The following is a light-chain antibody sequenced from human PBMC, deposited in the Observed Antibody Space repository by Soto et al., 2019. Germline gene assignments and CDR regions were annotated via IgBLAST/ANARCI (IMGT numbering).Light chain of an antibody. Sequence: DIQMTQSPSTLSASVVDRVTISCLASQSISSWLAWYQQKPGKAPKLLIYDASSLESGVPSRFSGSGSGTEFTLTISSLQPEDFATYYCQQHHAYPLTFGGGTKVDIK. V-gene: IGKV1-5*01. J-gene: IGKJ4*01. CDR3: QQHHAYPLT. CDR2: DAS. CDR1: QSISSW.